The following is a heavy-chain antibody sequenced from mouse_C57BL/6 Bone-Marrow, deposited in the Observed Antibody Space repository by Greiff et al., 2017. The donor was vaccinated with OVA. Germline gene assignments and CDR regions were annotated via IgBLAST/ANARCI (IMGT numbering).Heavy chain of an antibody. V-gene: IGHV2-5*01. CDR2: IWRGGST. CDR1: GFSLTSYG. D-gene: IGHD2-4*01. J-gene: IGHJ1*03. CDR3: AKEGDDYGWYFDV. Sequence: QVQLQQSGPGLVQPSQSLSITCTVSGFSLTSYGVHWVRQSPGKGLEWLGVIWRGGSTDYNAAFMSRLSITKDNSKSQVYIKMNRLQADDTAIYDCAKEGDDYGWYFDVWGTGTTVTVSS.